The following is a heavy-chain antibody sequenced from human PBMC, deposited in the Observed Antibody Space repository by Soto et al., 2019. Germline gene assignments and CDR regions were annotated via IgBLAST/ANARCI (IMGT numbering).Heavy chain of an antibody. CDR2: IWYDGSNK. CDR3: ARSIFYFDY. Sequence: QVQLVESGGGVVQPGRSLRLSCAASGFTFSSYGMHWVRQAPGKGLEWVAVIWYDGSNKYYADSVKGRFTISRDNSKNTLYLQMNSLRAEGTAVYYCARSIFYFDYWGQGTLVTVSS. D-gene: IGHD6-6*01. J-gene: IGHJ4*02. V-gene: IGHV3-33*01. CDR1: GFTFSSYG.